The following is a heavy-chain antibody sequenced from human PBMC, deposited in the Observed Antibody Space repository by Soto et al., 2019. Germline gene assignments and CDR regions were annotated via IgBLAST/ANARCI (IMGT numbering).Heavy chain of an antibody. CDR1: GGSISSSSYY. CDR2: IYYSGST. J-gene: IGHJ6*02. D-gene: IGHD3-10*01. Sequence: PSETLSLTCTVSGGSISSSSYYWGWIRQPPGKGLEWIGSIYYSGSTYYNPSLKSRVTISVDTSKNQFSLKLSSVTAADTAVYYCARLGQYYYGSGSYDPPYGMDVWGQGTKVTVSS. CDR3: ARLGQYYYGSGSYDPPYGMDV. V-gene: IGHV4-39*01.